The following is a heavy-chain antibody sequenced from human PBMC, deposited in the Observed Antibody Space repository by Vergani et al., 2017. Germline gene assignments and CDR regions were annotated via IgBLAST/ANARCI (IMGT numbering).Heavy chain of an antibody. CDR1: GGSISSGGYY. V-gene: IGHV4-61*02. J-gene: IGHJ3*02. Sequence: QVQLQESGPGLVKPSQTLCLTCTVSGGSISSGGYYWNWIRQPAGKGLEWIGRLYTSGSTTYNPSLKSRVTISVDTSKNQFSLKLTSVTAADTAVYYCAXNYDSSGYIGAFHIWGQGTMVTVSS. CDR3: AXNYDSSGYIGAFHI. CDR2: LYTSGST. D-gene: IGHD3-22*01.